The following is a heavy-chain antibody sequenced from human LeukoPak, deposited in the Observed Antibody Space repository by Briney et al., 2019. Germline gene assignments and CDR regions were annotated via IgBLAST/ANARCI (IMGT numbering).Heavy chain of an antibody. CDR2: IYHSGIT. J-gene: IGHJ4*02. CDR3: VRGGSYRDEYYFEY. Sequence: SETLSLTCAVSGASITSTNWWTWVRQPPGKGLEWIAEIYHSGITNYNPSLESRATLSVDKSKNQFSLRLNSVTAADTAVYYCVRGGSYRDEYYFEYWGQGTLISVSS. V-gene: IGHV4-4*02. CDR1: GASITSTNW. D-gene: IGHD1-26*01.